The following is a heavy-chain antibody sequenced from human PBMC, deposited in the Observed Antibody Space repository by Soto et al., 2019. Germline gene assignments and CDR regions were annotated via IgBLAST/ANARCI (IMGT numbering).Heavy chain of an antibody. D-gene: IGHD3-3*01. J-gene: IGHJ6*01. CDR2: ISYDGSNK. CDR1: GFTFSSYG. V-gene: IGHV3-30*18. CDR3: AKDYYDFWSGPHYYYGMDV. Sequence: QVQLVESGGGVVQPGRSLRLSCAASGFTFSSYGMHWVRQAPGKGLEWVAVISYDGSNKYYADSVKGRFTISRDNSKNTLYLQMNSLRAEDTAVYYCAKDYYDFWSGPHYYYGMDVW.